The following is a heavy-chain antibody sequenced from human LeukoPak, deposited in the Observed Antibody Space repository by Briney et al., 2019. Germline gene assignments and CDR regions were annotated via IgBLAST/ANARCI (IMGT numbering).Heavy chain of an antibody. V-gene: IGHV4-34*01. CDR3: ASGRITMVRGYFEY. CDR2: SNHSGSS. D-gene: IGHD3-10*01. Sequence: SETLSLTCAVYGGSFSGYYWSWIRQPPGKGLELIWESNHSGSSNYNPYFKSRVTISVDTSKNQFSLKLSSVTAADTAVYYCASGRITMVRGYFEYWGQGTLVTVSS. CDR1: GGSFSGYY. J-gene: IGHJ4*02.